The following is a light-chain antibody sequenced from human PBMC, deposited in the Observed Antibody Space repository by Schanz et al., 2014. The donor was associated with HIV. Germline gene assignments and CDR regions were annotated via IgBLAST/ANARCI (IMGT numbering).Light chain of an antibody. Sequence: EIVLTQSPGTLSLSPGERGTLSCRASQSVKSNFIGWYQQKPGQAPRLLIYDASNRATGIPARFSGSGSGTDFTLTISSLEPEDFAVYYCQQRSNWPPTFGGGTKVEIK. J-gene: IGKJ4*01. CDR2: DAS. V-gene: IGKV3-11*01. CDR3: QQRSNWPPT. CDR1: QSVKSN.